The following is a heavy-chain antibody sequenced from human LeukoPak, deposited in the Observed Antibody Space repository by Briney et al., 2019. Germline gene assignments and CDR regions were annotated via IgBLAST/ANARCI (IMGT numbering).Heavy chain of an antibody. CDR3: ASTRRAAVAGRFDS. CDR1: GGSISSGGYY. D-gene: IGHD6-19*01. Sequence: SQTLSLTCTVSGGSISSGGYYWSWIRQHPGKGLEWIGYIYYSGSTYYNPSLKSRVTISVDTSKNQFSLKLSSVTAADTAVYYCASTRRAAVAGRFDSWGQGTLVTVSS. CDR2: IYYSGST. V-gene: IGHV4-31*03. J-gene: IGHJ4*02.